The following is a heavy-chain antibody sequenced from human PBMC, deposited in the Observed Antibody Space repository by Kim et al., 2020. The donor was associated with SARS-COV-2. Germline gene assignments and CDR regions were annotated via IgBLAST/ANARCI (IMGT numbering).Heavy chain of an antibody. CDR3: TTEEGGGWSQESGFDY. CDR1: GFTFSNAW. D-gene: IGHD6-19*01. V-gene: IGHV3-15*01. CDR2: IKSKTDGGTT. Sequence: GGSLRLSCAASGFTFSNAWMSWVRQAPGKGLEWVGRIKSKTDGGTTDYAAPVKGRFTISRDDSKNTLYLQMNSLKTEDTAVYYCTTEEGGGWSQESGFDYWGQGTLVTVSS. J-gene: IGHJ4*02.